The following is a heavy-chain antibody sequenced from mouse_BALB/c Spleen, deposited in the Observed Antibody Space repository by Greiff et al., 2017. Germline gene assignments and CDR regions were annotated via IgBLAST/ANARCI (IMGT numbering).Heavy chain of an antibody. CDR1: GYTFTSYY. CDR2: INPSNGGT. J-gene: IGHJ3*01. D-gene: IGHD1-2*01. CDR3: TRGLLRRLGRPWFAY. Sequence: QVQLKQSGAELVKPGASVTLSCKASGYTFTSYYMYWVKQRPGQGLEWIGEINPSNGGTNFNEKFKSKATLTVDKSSSTAYMQLSSLTSEDSAVYYGTRGLLRRLGRPWFAYWGQGTLVTVSA. V-gene: IGHV1-53*01.